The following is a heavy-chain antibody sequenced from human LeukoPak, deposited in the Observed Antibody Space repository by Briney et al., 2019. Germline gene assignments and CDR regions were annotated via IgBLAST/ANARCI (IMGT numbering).Heavy chain of an antibody. J-gene: IGHJ4*02. CDR1: GYSFTSYW. V-gene: IGHV5-51*01. Sequence: GESLKISCKGSGYSFTSYWIGWVRQMPGKGLEWMGIIYPGDSDTRYSPSFQGQVTISADKSISTAYLQWSGLKASDTAMYYCARRPGRDGYNLYYFDYWGQGTLVTVSS. CDR2: IYPGDSDT. CDR3: ARRPGRDGYNLYYFDY. D-gene: IGHD5-24*01.